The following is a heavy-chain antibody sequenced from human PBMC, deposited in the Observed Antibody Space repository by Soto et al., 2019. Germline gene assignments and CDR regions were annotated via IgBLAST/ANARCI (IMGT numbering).Heavy chain of an antibody. CDR1: GFTFSTFW. Sequence: GGSLRLSCAASGFTFSTFWMHWVRQAPGKGLVWVSRIKSDESSATYADSVKGRFTISRDNARNTLYLQMNSLRADDTGVYYCARALGYDPYWGQGTLVTVSS. J-gene: IGHJ4*02. D-gene: IGHD2-15*01. CDR2: IKSDESSA. V-gene: IGHV3-74*01. CDR3: ARALGYDPY.